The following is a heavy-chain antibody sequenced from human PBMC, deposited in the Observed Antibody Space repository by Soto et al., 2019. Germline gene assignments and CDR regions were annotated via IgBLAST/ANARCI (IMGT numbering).Heavy chain of an antibody. Sequence: QVQLQESGPGLVKSSETLSLTCTVSGASSSSYYWSWIRQPPGKGLEWIGYMNDFGRTIYNPSLKSRVTISLDTSKNQFSLKPTSVIAADTAVYYCARSFCRDAVRCNWFDPWGQGTLVTVSS. CDR1: GASSSSYY. CDR3: ARSFCRDAVRCNWFDP. CDR2: MNDFGRT. D-gene: IGHD2-8*01. V-gene: IGHV4-59*01. J-gene: IGHJ5*02.